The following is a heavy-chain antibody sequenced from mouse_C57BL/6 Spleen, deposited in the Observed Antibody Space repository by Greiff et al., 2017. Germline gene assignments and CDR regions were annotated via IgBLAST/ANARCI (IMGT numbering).Heavy chain of an antibody. CDR1: GFTFSSYA. CDR3: ARERGMTTDAMDY. CDR2: ISDGGSYT. Sequence: EVMLVESGGGLVKPGGSLKLSCAASGFTFSSYAMSWVRQTPEKRLEWVATISDGGSYTYYPDNVKGRFTISRDNAKNNLYLQMSHLKSEDTAMYYCARERGMTTDAMDYWGQGTSVTVSS. D-gene: IGHD1-1*01. V-gene: IGHV5-4*01. J-gene: IGHJ4*01.